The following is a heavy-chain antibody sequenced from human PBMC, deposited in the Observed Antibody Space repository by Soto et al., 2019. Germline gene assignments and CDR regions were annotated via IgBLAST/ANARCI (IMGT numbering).Heavy chain of an antibody. V-gene: IGHV4-59*01. CDR2: IYYSGST. J-gene: IGHJ4*02. CDR1: GGSISSYY. D-gene: IGHD5-18*01. CDR3: AREGCYSYGRRFDY. Sequence: SETLSLTCTVSGGSISSYYWSWIRQPPGKGLEWIGYIYYSGSTNYNPSLKSRVTISVDTSKNQFSLKLSSVTTADTAVYYCAREGCYSYGRRFDYWGQGTLVTVSS.